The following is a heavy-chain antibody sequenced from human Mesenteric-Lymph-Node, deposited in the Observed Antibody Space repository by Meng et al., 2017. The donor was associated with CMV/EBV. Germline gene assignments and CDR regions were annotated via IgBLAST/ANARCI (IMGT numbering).Heavy chain of an antibody. Sequence: GSLRLSCTVSGGSISSSSYYWGWIRQPPGKGLEWIGTIYYNGDTYSNPSLKSRVTISVDTSKNRFSLTLSSVTAADTAVYYCARDRAGRYSSSSGRWFDPWGQGTLVTVSS. V-gene: IGHV4-39*07. CDR2: IYYNGDT. CDR1: GGSISSSSYY. J-gene: IGHJ5*02. D-gene: IGHD6-6*01. CDR3: ARDRAGRYSSSSGRWFDP.